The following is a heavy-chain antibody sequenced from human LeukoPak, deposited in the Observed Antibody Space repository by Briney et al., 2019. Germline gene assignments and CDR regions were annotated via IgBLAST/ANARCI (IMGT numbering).Heavy chain of an antibody. CDR1: GYTLTSYF. Sequence: GASVKVSCKASGYTLTSYFMHWVRQAPGQGLEWMGIINPSGGSTAYAQKFQGRVTMTGDMPTSTVYMELSSLRSEDTAVYYCARDRGQHAFDIRGQGTMVTVSS. CDR2: INPSGGST. V-gene: IGHV1-46*01. CDR3: ARDRGQHAFDI. J-gene: IGHJ3*02. D-gene: IGHD1-26*01.